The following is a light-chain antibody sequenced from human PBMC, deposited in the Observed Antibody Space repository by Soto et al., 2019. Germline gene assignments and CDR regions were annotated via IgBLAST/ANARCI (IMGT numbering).Light chain of an antibody. Sequence: DIQMTQSPSSLSASIGDRVTITCRASQGINNYLAWFQQKPGRAPKSLIYAASNLQSGVPSKFSGRGSGTDFTLTIDNLQPEDFATYYCQQYNSYPLTFGQGTRLDIK. CDR1: QGINNY. CDR3: QQYNSYPLT. CDR2: AAS. J-gene: IGKJ5*01. V-gene: IGKV1-16*02.